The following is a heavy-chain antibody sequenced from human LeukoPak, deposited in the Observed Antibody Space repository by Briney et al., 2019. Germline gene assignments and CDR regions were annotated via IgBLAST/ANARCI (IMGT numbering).Heavy chain of an antibody. CDR1: GFTFSSYA. V-gene: IGHV3-23*01. J-gene: IGHJ3*02. D-gene: IGHD3-22*01. CDR2: ISGSGGST. CDR3: ARDYDSSGYWNDAFDI. Sequence: GGSLRLSCAASGFTFSSYAMSWVRQAPGKGLEWVSAISGSGGSTYYADSVKGRFTISRDNSKNTLYLQMNSLRAEDTAVYYCARDYDSSGYWNDAFDIWGQGTMVTVSS.